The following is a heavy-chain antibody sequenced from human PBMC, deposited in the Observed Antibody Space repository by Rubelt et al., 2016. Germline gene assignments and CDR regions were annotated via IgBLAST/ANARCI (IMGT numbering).Heavy chain of an antibody. CDR1: GYTFTELS. CDR3: ATGQYSSGCDY. J-gene: IGHJ4*02. Sequence: QVQLVQSGAEVKKPGASVKVSCKVSGYTFTELSMHWVRQAPGKGIEWTGGFDPEDGETSEAQRFQGRVTMTEDKSTDTAYMELSSLRSEDTAVYYCATGQYSSGCDYWGQGTLVTVSS. CDR2: FDPEDGET. D-gene: IGHD6-19*01. V-gene: IGHV1-24*01.